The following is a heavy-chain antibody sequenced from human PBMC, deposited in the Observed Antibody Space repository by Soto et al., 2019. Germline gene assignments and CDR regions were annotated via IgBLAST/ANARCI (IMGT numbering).Heavy chain of an antibody. V-gene: IGHV3-30-3*01. D-gene: IGHD6-13*01. Sequence: GRSLRLSCAASGFTFSSYAMHWVRQAPGKGLEWVAVISYDGSNKYYADSVKGRFTISRDNSKNTLYLQMNSLRAEDTAVYYCAREEVLGAAGDYYYYGMDVWGQGTTVTVSS. CDR3: AREEVLGAAGDYYYYGMDV. J-gene: IGHJ6*02. CDR2: ISYDGSNK. CDR1: GFTFSSYA.